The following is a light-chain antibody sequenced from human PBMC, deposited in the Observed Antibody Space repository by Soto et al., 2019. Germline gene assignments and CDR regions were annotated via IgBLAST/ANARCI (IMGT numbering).Light chain of an antibody. CDR1: QSVSSK. CDR3: QQYSNWPPYT. CDR2: GAS. V-gene: IGKV3-15*01. Sequence: EIVMTQSPATLSVSPGERATLSCRASQSVSSKLVWYQQKPGQAPRLLIYGASTRATGIPARFSGSGSGTEFTLTISSLQSEDFAVYYCQQYSNWPPYTFGQGTKLEIK. J-gene: IGKJ2*01.